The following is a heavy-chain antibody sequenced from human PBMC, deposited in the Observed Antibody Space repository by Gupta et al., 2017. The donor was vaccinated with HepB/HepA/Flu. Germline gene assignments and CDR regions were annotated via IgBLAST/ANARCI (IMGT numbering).Heavy chain of an antibody. Sequence: EVQLVQSGAEVKKPGESLKISCKGSGYSFTSYWIGWVRQMPGKGLAWMGIIYPGDSDTRYSPSFQGQVTISADKSISTAYLQWSSLKASDTAMYYCARGASRAMGDGFSYAFDIWGQGTMVTVSS. V-gene: IGHV5-51*01. CDR1: GYSFTSYW. D-gene: IGHD3-16*01. J-gene: IGHJ3*02. CDR2: IYPGDSDT. CDR3: ARGASRAMGDGFSYAFDI.